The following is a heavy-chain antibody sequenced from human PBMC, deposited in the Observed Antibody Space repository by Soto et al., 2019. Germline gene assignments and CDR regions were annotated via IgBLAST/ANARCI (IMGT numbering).Heavy chain of an antibody. CDR2: VYYTGST. V-gene: IGHV4-59*01. Sequence: GPGPSAPSETLSLTCSVSGGSISGSYWSWIRQSPGKGLEWLGYVYYTGSTNYSPSLRSRVSISVDTSKNEFSLRLSSVTAADTAVYFCARSVAVPGAHIDYWGQGTQVTVSS. D-gene: IGHD6-19*01. J-gene: IGHJ4*02. CDR1: GGSISGSY. CDR3: ARSVAVPGAHIDY.